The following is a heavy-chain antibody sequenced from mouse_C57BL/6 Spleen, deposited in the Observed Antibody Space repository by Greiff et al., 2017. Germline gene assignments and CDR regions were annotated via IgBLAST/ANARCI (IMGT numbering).Heavy chain of an antibody. CDR1: GYTFTSYW. CDR2: IDPSDSYT. CDR3: ARSRAMDY. Sequence: VKLQQPGAELVKPGASVKLSCKASGYTFTSYWMQWVKQRPGQGLEWIGEIDPSDSYTNYNQKFKGKATLTVDTSSSTAYMQLSSLTSEDSAVXYCARSRAMDYWGQGTSVTVSS. V-gene: IGHV1-50*01. J-gene: IGHJ4*01.